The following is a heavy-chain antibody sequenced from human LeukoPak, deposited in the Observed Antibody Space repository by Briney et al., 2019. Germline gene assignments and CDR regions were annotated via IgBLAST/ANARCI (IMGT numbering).Heavy chain of an antibody. D-gene: IGHD6-19*01. CDR2: IKEDGSER. J-gene: IGHJ5*02. Sequence: GGSLRLSCEGSAFIFSGHWMNWVRQTPGKGLEWVASIKEDGSERQYVDSVKGRFSISRDNTKGSLFLQLNSLRAEDTAVYYCARLEGSGWAPDWFDPWGQGTLVTVSS. CDR3: ARLEGSGWAPDWFDP. CDR1: AFIFSGHW. V-gene: IGHV3-7*03.